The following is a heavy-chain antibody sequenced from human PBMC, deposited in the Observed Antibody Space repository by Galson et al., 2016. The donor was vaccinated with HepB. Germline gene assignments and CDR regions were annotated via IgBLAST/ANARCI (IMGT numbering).Heavy chain of an antibody. Sequence: SETLSLTCTVSGDSISSSTSYWAWIRQPPGEGLEWIGSIYYSGSTYYNPSLKSRLTMSVDTSKNQFSLNLSSVTAADTAVYYCARQTQHQLLFHYYYMAVWGKGTTVTVS. D-gene: IGHD2-2*01. CDR3: ARQTQHQLLFHYYYMAV. V-gene: IGHV4-39*01. CDR2: IYYSGST. CDR1: GDSISSSTSY. J-gene: IGHJ6*03.